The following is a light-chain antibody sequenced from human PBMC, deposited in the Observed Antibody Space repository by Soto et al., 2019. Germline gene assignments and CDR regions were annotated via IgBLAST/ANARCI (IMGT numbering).Light chain of an antibody. CDR3: QQYNQWPIT. Sequence: EIVMTQSPATLTVSPGEGATIPCRASQSAGTNLAWYQQKPGQAPRFLIHGAFTRATGIPARFSGSGSGTEFTLTISSLQSEDFAVFYCQQYNQWPITFGQGTRLEIK. V-gene: IGKV3-15*01. CDR1: QSAGTN. J-gene: IGKJ5*01. CDR2: GAF.